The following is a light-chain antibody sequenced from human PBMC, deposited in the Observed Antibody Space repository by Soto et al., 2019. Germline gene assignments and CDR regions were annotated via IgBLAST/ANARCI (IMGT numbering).Light chain of an antibody. Sequence: QSALTQPASVSGSPGQSITISCTGTSSDVGGYNYVSWYQQHPGKAPKLMIHEVSNRPSGVSNRFSGSKSGNTASLTISGLQAEDEADYYCSSYSSSNTLVVFGGGTKLTVL. V-gene: IGLV2-14*01. CDR1: SSDVGGYNY. J-gene: IGLJ2*01. CDR2: EVS. CDR3: SSYSSSNTLVV.